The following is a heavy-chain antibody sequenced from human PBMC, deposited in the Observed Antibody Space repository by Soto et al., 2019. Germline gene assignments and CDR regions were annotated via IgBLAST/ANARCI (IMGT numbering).Heavy chain of an antibody. D-gene: IGHD4-17*01. CDR1: GGPISRSSHY. CDR3: AVTPDYYPDYVHDDFRH. V-gene: IGHV4-39*01. J-gene: IGHJ1*01. CDR2: IYDSGST. Sequence: SQTLSLTCTVSGGPISRSSHYCGWFRQTQRKALAWSGSIYDSGSTYDKPSLKSRGTMSVDTCKSRGALTVCSVPSADTAVYDCAVTPDYYPDYVHDDFRHCGQGSLVTV.